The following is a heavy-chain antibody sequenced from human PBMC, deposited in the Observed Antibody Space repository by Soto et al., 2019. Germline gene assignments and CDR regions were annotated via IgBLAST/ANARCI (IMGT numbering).Heavy chain of an antibody. Sequence: PSETLSLTCTVSGGSISSYYWSWIRQPPGKGLEWIGYIYYSGSTNYNPSLKSRVTISVDTSKNQFSLKLSSVTAADTAVYYCARAQVEYYYGSGSYYKNPTFDYWGQGTLVTVSS. CDR1: GGSISSYY. J-gene: IGHJ4*02. D-gene: IGHD3-10*01. CDR3: ARAQVEYYYGSGSYYKNPTFDY. CDR2: IYYSGST. V-gene: IGHV4-59*01.